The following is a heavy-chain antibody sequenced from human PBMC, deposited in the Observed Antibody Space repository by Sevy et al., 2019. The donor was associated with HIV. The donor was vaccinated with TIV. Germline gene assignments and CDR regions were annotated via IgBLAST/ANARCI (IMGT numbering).Heavy chain of an antibody. CDR1: GHTFSNYA. J-gene: IGHJ4*02. Sequence: ASVKVSCKASGHTFSNYAISWVRQAPGQGLEWMGGIIPMYGEPNYAQKFQGRVTITTDESTSTAYMQLSSLRSEDTAVYYCARDSLYSTNWAFDYWGQGTLVTVSS. CDR3: ARDSLYSTNWAFDY. V-gene: IGHV1-69*05. CDR2: IIPMYGEP. D-gene: IGHD6-13*01.